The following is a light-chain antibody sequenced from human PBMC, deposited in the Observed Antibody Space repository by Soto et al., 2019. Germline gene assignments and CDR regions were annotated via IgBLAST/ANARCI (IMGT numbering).Light chain of an antibody. CDR3: QQYDDYDRYI. Sequence: EIVLTQSPGTLSLSPGERATLSCRASQNVTTRYSAWYQQRPGQPPKLLIYATSSRATGIPDRFSGSGSGTDFTHTISRPEPEDFAVYDCQQYDDYDRYIFGQGTNLESK. CDR1: QNVTTRY. J-gene: IGKJ2*01. CDR2: ATS. V-gene: IGKV3-20*01.